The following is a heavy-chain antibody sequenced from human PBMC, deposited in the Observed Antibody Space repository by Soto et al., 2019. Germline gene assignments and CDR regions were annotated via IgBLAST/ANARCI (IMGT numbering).Heavy chain of an antibody. V-gene: IGHV4-39*01. Sequence: SDTLSLTCTVSGASVSESIYYWGWIRQPPGKGLEWIGSMYYSGSTYYNPSLMSRVTISVDTSKNQFSLKVSSVTAADTAVYYCARHREGEVTSYFDYWGQGALVTVSS. J-gene: IGHJ4*02. D-gene: IGHD3-16*01. CDR2: MYYSGST. CDR1: GASVSESIYY. CDR3: ARHREGEVTSYFDY.